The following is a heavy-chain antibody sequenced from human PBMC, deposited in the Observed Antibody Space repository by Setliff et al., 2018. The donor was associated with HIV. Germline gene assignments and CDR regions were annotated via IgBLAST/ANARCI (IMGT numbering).Heavy chain of an antibody. D-gene: IGHD6-25*01. CDR2: MFRGGGR. J-gene: IGHJ4*02. Sequence: SETLSLTCSVSWESKINHDWGWIRQSPGRGLEWIGSMFRGGGRQFQPSLASRVTMSVDMARNQFSLNLTSVTAADTAVYYCARHDFNSGVNGRIFDIWGQGTLVTVSS. CDR1: WESKINHD. V-gene: IGHV4-59*08. CDR3: ARHDFNSGVNGRIFDI.